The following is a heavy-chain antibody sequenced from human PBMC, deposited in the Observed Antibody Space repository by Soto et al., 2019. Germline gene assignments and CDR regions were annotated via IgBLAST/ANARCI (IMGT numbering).Heavy chain of an antibody. V-gene: IGHV4-31*03. D-gene: IGHD3-22*01. J-gene: IGHJ3*02. CDR1: GGSISSGGFY. Sequence: SETLSLTCTVSGGSISSGGFYWIWIRQRPGKGLEYIGYIYYTGNTNYNPSLKSRVIISVDTSKNQFSLKLTSVTAADTAVYYCARDYYDNGGYYHRAFDICGQGTMVT. CDR3: ARDYYDNGGYYHRAFDI. CDR2: IYYTGNT.